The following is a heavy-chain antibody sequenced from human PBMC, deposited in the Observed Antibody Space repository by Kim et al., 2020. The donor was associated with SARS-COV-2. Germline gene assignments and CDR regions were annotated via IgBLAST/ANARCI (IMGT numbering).Heavy chain of an antibody. CDR2: IYYSGST. D-gene: IGHD3-10*01. V-gene: IGHV4-59*13. CDR1: GGSISSYY. J-gene: IGHJ5*02. Sequence: SETLYLTCTVSGGSISSYYWSWIRQPPGKGLEWIGYIYYSGSTNYNPSLKSRVTISVDTSKNQFSLKLSSVTAADTAVYYCARGRFTMVRGVIINNWFDPWGQGTLVTVSS. CDR3: ARGRFTMVRGVIINNWFDP.